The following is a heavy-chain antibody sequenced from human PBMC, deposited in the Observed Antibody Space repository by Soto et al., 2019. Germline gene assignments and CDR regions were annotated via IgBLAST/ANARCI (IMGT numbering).Heavy chain of an antibody. CDR2: IIPIFGTA. CDR1: GGTFSSYA. CDR3: AKRVKVVVAATPHYYYGMDV. D-gene: IGHD2-15*01. Sequence: WASVKVSCKASGGTFSSYAISWVRQAPGQGLEWMGGIIPIFGTANYAQKFQGRVTITADESTSTAYMELSSLRSEDTAVYYCAKRVKVVVAATPHYYYGMDVWGQGTTVTVSS. V-gene: IGHV1-69*13. J-gene: IGHJ6*02.